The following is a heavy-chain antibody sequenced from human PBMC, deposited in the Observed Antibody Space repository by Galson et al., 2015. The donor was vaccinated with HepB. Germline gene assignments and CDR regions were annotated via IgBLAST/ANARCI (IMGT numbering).Heavy chain of an antibody. D-gene: IGHD1-26*01. CDR2: IKKDGSEK. J-gene: IGHJ3*02. Sequence: SLRLSCAASGFTFSKYWMSWVRQAPGKGLEWVATIKKDGSEKSYVDSVKGRFTISRDNAQNSLYLQMNSLRVGDTAVYYCAYYGGGAFDIWGQGTMVTVSS. CDR1: GFTFSKYW. V-gene: IGHV3-7*01. CDR3: AYYGGGAFDI.